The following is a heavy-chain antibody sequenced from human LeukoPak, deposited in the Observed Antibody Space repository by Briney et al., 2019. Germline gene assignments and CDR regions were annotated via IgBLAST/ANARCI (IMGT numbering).Heavy chain of an antibody. CDR2: INPRSGGT. J-gene: IGHJ5*02. CDR1: GFTFIDYY. Sequence: VASVKVSCXASGFTFIDYYMHWVRQAPGQGLEWMGRINPRSGGTNYAQKFQDRVTMTRDTSISTACMELSRLKFDDTAVFYCARGSISSGDWFDPWGLGTLVTVSS. CDR3: ARGSISSGDWFDP. V-gene: IGHV1-2*06. D-gene: IGHD6-6*01.